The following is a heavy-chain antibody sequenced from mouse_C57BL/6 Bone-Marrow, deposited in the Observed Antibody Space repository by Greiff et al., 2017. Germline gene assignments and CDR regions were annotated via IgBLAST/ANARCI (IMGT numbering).Heavy chain of an antibody. J-gene: IGHJ4*01. CDR3: ARKLVYAMDY. V-gene: IGHV1-72*01. CDR2: IDPNSGGT. Sequence: VQLQQPGAELVKPGASVKMSCKASGYTFTSYWMHWVKQRPGRGLEWIGRIDPNSGGTKYNEKFKSKATLTVDKPSSTAYMQLRSLTSEDSAVYYCARKLVYAMDYWGQGTSVTVSS. CDR1: GYTFTSYW.